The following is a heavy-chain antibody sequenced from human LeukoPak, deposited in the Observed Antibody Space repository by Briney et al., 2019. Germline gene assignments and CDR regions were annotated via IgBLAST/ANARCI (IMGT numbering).Heavy chain of an antibody. CDR3: ARNSGHVLRWFDP. D-gene: IGHD5-12*01. V-gene: IGHV1-2*02. J-gene: IGHJ5*02. CDR2: INPNSGGT. Sequence: ASVKVSCKASGGTFSSYAISWLRQAPGQGLEWMGWINPNSGGTNYAQKFQGRVTMTRDTSISTAYMELSRLRSDDTAVYYCARNSGHVLRWFDPWGQGTLVTVSS. CDR1: GGTFSSYA.